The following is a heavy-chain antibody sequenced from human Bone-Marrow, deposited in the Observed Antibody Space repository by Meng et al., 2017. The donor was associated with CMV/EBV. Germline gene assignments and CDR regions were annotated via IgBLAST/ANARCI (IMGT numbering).Heavy chain of an antibody. Sequence: GESLKISCAASGFTFDDYGMSWVRQVQGKGLEWVSGINWNGGSTGYADSVKGRFTISRDNAKYSLSLQMDSLRAEDPALYHCARKLGGSYYTIWFDPWVQGPLVTVPS. CDR2: INWNGGST. J-gene: IGHJ5*02. D-gene: IGHD1-26*01. CDR1: GFTFDDYG. V-gene: IGHV3-20*01. CDR3: ARKLGGSYYTIWFDP.